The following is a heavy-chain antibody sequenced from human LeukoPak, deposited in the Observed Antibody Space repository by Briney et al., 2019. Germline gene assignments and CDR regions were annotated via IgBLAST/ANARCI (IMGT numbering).Heavy chain of an antibody. CDR3: TTFPGAVAPEGNY. V-gene: IGHV3-73*01. Sequence: GGSLKLSCAASGFTFSGAAIHWVRQASGKGLEWVGRIRTKPNNYATAYAASVQGRFTISRDDSENTAYLQMSSLRTEDTALYYCTTFPGAVAPEGNYWGQGTLVSVSS. D-gene: IGHD2-15*01. J-gene: IGHJ4*02. CDR2: IRTKPNNYAT. CDR1: GFTFSGAA.